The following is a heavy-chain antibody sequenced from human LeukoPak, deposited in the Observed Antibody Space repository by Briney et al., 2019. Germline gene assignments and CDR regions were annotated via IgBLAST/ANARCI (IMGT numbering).Heavy chain of an antibody. V-gene: IGHV1-2*02. Sequence: ASVKVSCKTSGYTFTDYYFHWVRQAPGQGLEWMGWINPNTGGRGYAQKFQGRVTMTRDTSISTAYMELSSLISDDTAVYYCARGALGYGADLFDFWGQGTMVTVS. D-gene: IGHD4-17*01. CDR1: GYTFTDYY. CDR2: INPNTGGR. CDR3: ARGALGYGADLFDF. J-gene: IGHJ3*01.